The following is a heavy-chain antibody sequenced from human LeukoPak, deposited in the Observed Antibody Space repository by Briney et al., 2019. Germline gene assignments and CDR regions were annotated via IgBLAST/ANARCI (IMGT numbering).Heavy chain of an antibody. Sequence: GGSLRLSCAASGFTFSSYAMHWVRQAPGKGLEWVAVISYDGSNKYYADSVKGRFTISRDNSKNTLYLQMNSLRAEDTAVYYCARDPVKKYSSSWYGDYWGQGTLVTVSS. J-gene: IGHJ4*02. CDR2: ISYDGSNK. D-gene: IGHD6-13*01. CDR3: ARDPVKKYSSSWYGDY. CDR1: GFTFSSYA. V-gene: IGHV3-30-3*01.